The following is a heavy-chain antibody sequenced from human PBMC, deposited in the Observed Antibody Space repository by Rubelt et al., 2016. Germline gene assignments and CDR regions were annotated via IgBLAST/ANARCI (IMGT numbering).Heavy chain of an antibody. D-gene: IGHD6-13*01. CDR3: ARAAAAGPFDY. Sequence: SSYGMHWVRQAPGKGLEWVAVIWYDGSNKYYADSVKGRSTISRDNSKNTLYLQMNSLRAEDTAVYYCARAAAAGPFDYWGQGTLVTVSS. CDR2: IWYDGSNK. J-gene: IGHJ4*02. CDR1: SSYG. V-gene: IGHV3-33*01.